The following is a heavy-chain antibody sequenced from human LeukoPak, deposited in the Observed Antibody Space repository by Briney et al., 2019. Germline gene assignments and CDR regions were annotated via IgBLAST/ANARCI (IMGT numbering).Heavy chain of an antibody. D-gene: IGHD2-15*01. J-gene: IGHJ4*02. CDR3: AREGNGLLSKDLDY. CDR2: INPRDGGT. Sequence: ASVKVSCKCSGYTFTDYYLHWVRQAPGQGLEWVGYINPRDGGTSSPQNFRGRVTMTTDASSSTAYMELSRLPSDDTAIYYCAREGNGLLSKDLDYWGQGTLVTVSS. V-gene: IGHV1-2*02. CDR1: GYTFTDYY.